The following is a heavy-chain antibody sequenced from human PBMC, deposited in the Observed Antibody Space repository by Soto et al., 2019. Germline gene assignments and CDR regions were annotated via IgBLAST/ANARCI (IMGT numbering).Heavy chain of an antibody. CDR3: ARHGSSGGIYYFYYGMDV. V-gene: IGHV5-51*01. CDR2: IYPGDSDT. D-gene: IGHD2-15*01. J-gene: IGHJ6*02. CDR1: GYSFTSYW. Sequence: DSLTISCKGSGYSFTSYWIGLVRQMRGKGLEWMGIIYPGDSDTRYSPSFQGQVTISADKSISTAYLQWSSLKASDTAMYYCARHGSSGGIYYFYYGMDVWGQGTTVTVSS.